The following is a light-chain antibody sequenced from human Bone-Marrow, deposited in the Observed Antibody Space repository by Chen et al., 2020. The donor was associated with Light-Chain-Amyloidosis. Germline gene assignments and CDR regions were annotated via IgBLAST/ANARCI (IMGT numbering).Light chain of an antibody. V-gene: IGLV2-23*01. CDR3: CSYAGRV. J-gene: IGLJ2*01. CDR2: EGS. Sequence: QSALTPPASVSGSPGQSINISCTGTSSDVGGYNLVSWYQQHPGKAPKLMIYEGSKRPSGVSNRFSGSKSGNTASLTISGLQAEDEADYYCCSYAGRVFGGGTKLTVL. CDR1: SSDVGGYNL.